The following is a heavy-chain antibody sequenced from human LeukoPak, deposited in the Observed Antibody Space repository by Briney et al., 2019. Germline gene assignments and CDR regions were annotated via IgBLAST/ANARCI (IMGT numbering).Heavy chain of an antibody. J-gene: IGHJ6*03. D-gene: IGHD5-18*01. CDR1: GFIFSSYS. CDR2: ISSSSSYI. V-gene: IGHV3-21*01. Sequence: PGGSLRLSCAASGFIFSSYSMNWVRQAPGKGLEWVSSISSSSSYIYYPDSVKGRFTISRDNAKNSLYLQMNSLRAEDTAVYYCAKSGYSYMDVWGKGTTVTASS. CDR3: AKSGYSYMDV.